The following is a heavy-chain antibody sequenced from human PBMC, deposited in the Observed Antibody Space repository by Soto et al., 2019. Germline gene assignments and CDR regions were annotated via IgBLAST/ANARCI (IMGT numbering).Heavy chain of an antibody. D-gene: IGHD1-20*01. CDR2: ISVSDAFI. J-gene: IGHJ4*02. CDR3: TRETVAGITGLDY. Sequence: GGSLRLSCAASGFNVGAFAVNWVRQAPGKGLEWVSGISVSDAFIYYADSVRGRFSISRGASENILYLQMNSLRVDDTALYYCTRETVAGITGLDYWGPGTLVTVSS. CDR1: GFNVGAFA. V-gene: IGHV3-23*01.